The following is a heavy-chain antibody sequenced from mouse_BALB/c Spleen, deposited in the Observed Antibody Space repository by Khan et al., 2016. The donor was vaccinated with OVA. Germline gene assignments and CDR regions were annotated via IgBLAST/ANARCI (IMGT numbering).Heavy chain of an antibody. CDR1: GFSFTSYT. Sequence: EVELVESGGGLVRPGGSLKLSCAASGFSFTSYTMSWVRQTPEKRLEWVATISSGSTYTYYPDSVKGRFTISIDNAKNTLYLHMSSLKAAATAMYYCTRDGDYARWYFDVWGAGTTVTVSS. V-gene: IGHV5-6-4*01. CDR2: ISSGSTYT. D-gene: IGHD2-13*01. J-gene: IGHJ1*01. CDR3: TRDGDYARWYFDV.